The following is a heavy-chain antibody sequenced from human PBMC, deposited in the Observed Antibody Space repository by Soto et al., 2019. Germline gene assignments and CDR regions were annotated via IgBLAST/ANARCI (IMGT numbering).Heavy chain of an antibody. D-gene: IGHD3-10*01. CDR3: ARVRGRLWFGELYRGYFDY. V-gene: IGHV4-34*01. J-gene: IGHJ4*02. Sequence: SETLSLTCAVYGGSFSGYYWSWIRRPPGKGLEWIGEINHSGSTNYNPSLKSRVTISVDTSKNQFSLKLSSVTAADTAVYYCARVRGRLWFGELYRGYFDYWGQGTLVTVSS. CDR1: GGSFSGYY. CDR2: INHSGST.